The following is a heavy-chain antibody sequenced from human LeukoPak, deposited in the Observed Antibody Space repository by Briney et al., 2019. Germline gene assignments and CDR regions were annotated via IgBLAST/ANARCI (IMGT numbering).Heavy chain of an antibody. J-gene: IGHJ3*02. D-gene: IGHD3-22*01. V-gene: IGHV3-74*01. CDR1: GFTFSSYW. CDR2: INSVGSGT. Sequence: GGSLRLSCAASGFTFSSYWMHWVRQAPGKGLVWVSRINSVGSGTNYADSVKGRFTISRDKAKNTLYLQMNSLRAEDTAMYYCARSSGYYHDAFDIWGQGTMVTVSS. CDR3: ARSSGYYHDAFDI.